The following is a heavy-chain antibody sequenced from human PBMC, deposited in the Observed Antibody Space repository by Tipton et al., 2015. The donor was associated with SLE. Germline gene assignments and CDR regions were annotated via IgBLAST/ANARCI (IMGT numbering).Heavy chain of an antibody. CDR2: IYYSGST. CDR1: GGSISSHY. D-gene: IGHD3-9*01. J-gene: IGHJ3*02. CDR3: ARVLLDDILTGYSPDAFDI. V-gene: IGHV4-59*08. Sequence: TLSLTCTVSGGSISSHYWSWIRQPPGKGLEWIGCIYYSGSTNYNPSLKSRVTISVDTSKNQFSLKLSSVTAADTAVYYCARVLLDDILTGYSPDAFDIWGQGTMVTVSS.